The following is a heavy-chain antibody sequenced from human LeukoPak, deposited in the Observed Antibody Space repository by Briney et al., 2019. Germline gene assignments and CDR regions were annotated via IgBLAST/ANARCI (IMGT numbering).Heavy chain of an antibody. CDR1: GFTFSSYS. D-gene: IGHD3-9*01. J-gene: IGHJ3*02. CDR2: ISSSSSYI. V-gene: IGHV3-21*01. CDR3: ARALIRYYDILTGYYRAFDI. Sequence: PGVSLRLSCAASGFTFSSYSMNWVRQAPGKGLEWVSSISSSSSYIYYADSVKGRFTISRDNAKNSLYLQMNSLRAEDTAVYYCARALIRYYDILTGYYRAFDIWGQGTMVTVSS.